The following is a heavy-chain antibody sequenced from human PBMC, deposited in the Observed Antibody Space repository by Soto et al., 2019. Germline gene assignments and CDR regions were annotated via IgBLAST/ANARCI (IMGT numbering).Heavy chain of an antibody. V-gene: IGHV1-2*04. CDR2: INPNSGGT. Sequence: ASVKVSCKASGYTFTGYYMHWARQAPGQGLEWMGWINPNSGGTNYAQKFQGWVTMTGDTSISTAYMELSRLRSDDTAVYYCAREMGATEYYYGMDVWGQGTTVTVSS. CDR1: GYTFTGYY. CDR3: AREMGATEYYYGMDV. J-gene: IGHJ6*02. D-gene: IGHD1-26*01.